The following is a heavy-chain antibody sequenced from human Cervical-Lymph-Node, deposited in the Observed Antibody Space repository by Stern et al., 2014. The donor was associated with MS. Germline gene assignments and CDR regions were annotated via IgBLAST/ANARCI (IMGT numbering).Heavy chain of an antibody. CDR1: GDTFSSHA. J-gene: IGHJ6*02. V-gene: IGHV1-69*01. CDR2: IIPIFGTV. Sequence: QVQLVQSGAEVKKPGSSVKVSCQVSGDTFSSHAINWVRQAPGQGLEWMGGIIPIFGTVDYAQKFQGRVTITADESTTTAYMELSSLRSDDTAVYYYGMDVWGQGTTVTVSS. CDR3: GMDV.